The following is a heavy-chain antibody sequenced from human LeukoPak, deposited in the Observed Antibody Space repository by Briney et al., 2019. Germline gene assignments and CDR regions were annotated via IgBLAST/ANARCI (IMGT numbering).Heavy chain of an antibody. Sequence: SETLSLTCTVSGGSISSSSYYWGWIRQPPGKGLEWIGYIYYSGSTNYNPSLKSRVTISVDTSKNQFSLKLSSVTAADTAVYYCARGPIASGYSSSWYVPGVDYWGQGTLVTVSS. CDR1: GGSISSSSYY. D-gene: IGHD6-13*01. CDR2: IYYSGST. J-gene: IGHJ4*02. V-gene: IGHV4-61*05. CDR3: ARGPIASGYSSSWYVPGVDY.